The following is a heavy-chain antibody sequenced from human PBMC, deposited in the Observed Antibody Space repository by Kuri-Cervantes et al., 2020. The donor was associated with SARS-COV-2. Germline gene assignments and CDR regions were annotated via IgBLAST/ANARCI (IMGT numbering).Heavy chain of an antibody. J-gene: IGHJ4*02. V-gene: IGHV1-8*03. CDR1: GYTFTNND. Sequence: ASVKVSCKASGYTFTNNDINWVRQASGQGLEWMGWMNPDTGNAGYAQKFQGRVTITADESTSTAYMELSSLRSEDTAVYYCAGLTFYSLVPQWGQGTLVTVSS. CDR3: AGLTFYSLVPQ. D-gene: IGHD6-13*01. CDR2: MNPDTGNA.